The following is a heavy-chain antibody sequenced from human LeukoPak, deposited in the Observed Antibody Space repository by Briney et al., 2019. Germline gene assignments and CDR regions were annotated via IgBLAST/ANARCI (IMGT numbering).Heavy chain of an antibody. D-gene: IGHD2-21*02. V-gene: IGHV3-64*01. J-gene: IGHJ3*02. CDR1: GFTFSSYA. CDR2: ISSNGGST. CDR3: ARDLWTTKCGGDCYSHDAFDI. Sequence: GGSLRLSCAASGFTFSSYATHWVRQAPGKGLEYVSAISSNGGSTYYANSVKGRFTISRDNSKNTLYLQMGSLRAEDMAVYYCARDLWTTKCGGDCYSHDAFDIWGQGTMVTVSS.